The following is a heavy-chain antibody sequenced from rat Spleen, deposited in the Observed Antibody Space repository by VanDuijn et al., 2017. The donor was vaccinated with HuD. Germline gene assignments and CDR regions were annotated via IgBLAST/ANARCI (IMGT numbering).Heavy chain of an antibody. J-gene: IGHJ3*01. Sequence: QVQLKESGPGLVQPSQTLSLTCTVSGFSLSSNGVSWVRQPPGKGLEWIGTISSGGNTYYNSALKSRLSISRDTSKNQVFLKMVSLQTDDTGTYYCTRDTMEGWFAYWGQGTLVTVSS. D-gene: IGHD1-11*01. CDR3: TRDTMEGWFAY. V-gene: IGHV2-4*01. CDR2: ISSGGNT. CDR1: GFSLSSNG.